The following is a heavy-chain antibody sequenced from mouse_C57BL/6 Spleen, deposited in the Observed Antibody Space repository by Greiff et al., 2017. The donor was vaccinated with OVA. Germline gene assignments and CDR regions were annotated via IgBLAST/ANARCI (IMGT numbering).Heavy chain of an antibody. CDR1: GFTFSDYG. Sequence: EVKLMESGGGLVKPGGSLKLSCAASGFTFSDYGMHWVRQAPEKGLEWVAYISSGSSTIYYADTVKGRFTISRDNAKNTLFLQMTSLRSEDTAMYYCARKRERWYFDVWGTGTTVTVSS. V-gene: IGHV5-17*01. J-gene: IGHJ1*03. CDR3: ARKRERWYFDV. CDR2: ISSGSSTI.